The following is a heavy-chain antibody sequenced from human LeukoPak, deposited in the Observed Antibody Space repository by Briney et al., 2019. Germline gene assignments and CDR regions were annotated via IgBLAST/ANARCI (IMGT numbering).Heavy chain of an antibody. CDR3: AGELGSFDI. CDR1: GDSVSSNSVA. D-gene: IGHD3-3*02. Sequence: SQTLSLTCAISGDSVSSNSVAWNWIRQSPSRGLEWLGRTYYRSKWYNAYAVSVKSRITITPDTSKNQFSLQLNSVTPEDTAVYYCAGELGSFDIWGQGTKVTVSS. J-gene: IGHJ3*02. V-gene: IGHV6-1*01. CDR2: TYYRSKWYN.